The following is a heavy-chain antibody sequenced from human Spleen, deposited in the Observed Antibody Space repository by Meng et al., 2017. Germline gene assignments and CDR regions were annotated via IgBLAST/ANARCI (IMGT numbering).Heavy chain of an antibody. CDR1: GFSFTTYD. J-gene: IGHJ4*02. D-gene: IGHD5-12*01. Sequence: GGSLRLSCAASGFSFTTYDMNWVRQAPGKGLEWVSSISSSGTYISYGDSVKGRFTISRDNTKNSLYLQMNSLRTEDTAVYYCTRDKSEYSGYVERRLDYWGQGMLVTGYS. V-gene: IGHV3-21*01. CDR3: TRDKSEYSGYVERRLDY. CDR2: ISSSGTYI.